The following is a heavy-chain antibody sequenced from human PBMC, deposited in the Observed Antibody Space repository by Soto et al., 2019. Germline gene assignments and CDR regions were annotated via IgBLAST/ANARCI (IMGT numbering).Heavy chain of an antibody. V-gene: IGHV2-5*01. Sequence: SGHTLVNPTQTLTLTCTFSGFSLSTRGVGVGWIRQPPGKLLEWLALIYCNDDKRYSPSLKYMLTITKDTAKNQVVLTMTNMEPMDTATYYCVHANTNDCGDYVFDYWGQGTLVTVSS. D-gene: IGHD4-17*01. CDR2: IYCNDDK. J-gene: IGHJ4*02. CDR1: GFSLSTRGVG. CDR3: VHANTNDCGDYVFDY.